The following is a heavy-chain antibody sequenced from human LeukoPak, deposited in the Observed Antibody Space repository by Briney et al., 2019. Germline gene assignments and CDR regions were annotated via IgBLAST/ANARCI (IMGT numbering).Heavy chain of an antibody. V-gene: IGHV3-23*01. J-gene: IGHJ4*02. Sequence: GGSLRLSCAVSGFTFSNYAMTWVRQAPGRGLEWVSVISGSGDSTYYADPVKGRFTISRDNSKNTLYLQMNSLRAEDTAVYYCAKDLRFAYYDILTGPHFDYWGQGTLVTVSS. CDR2: ISGSGDST. CDR3: AKDLRFAYYDILTGPHFDY. CDR1: GFTFSNYA. D-gene: IGHD3-9*01.